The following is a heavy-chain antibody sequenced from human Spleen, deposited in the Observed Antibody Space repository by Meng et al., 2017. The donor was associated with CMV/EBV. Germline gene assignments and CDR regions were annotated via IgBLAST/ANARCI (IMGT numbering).Heavy chain of an antibody. D-gene: IGHD6-13*01. Sequence: GGSLRLSCAASGFTFSSYWMSWVRQAPGKGLEWVAIIKQDGSEKYYVDSVKGRFTISRDNAKNSLYLQMNSLRAEDTAVYYCAREGTIAAAATDYWGQGTLVTVSS. V-gene: IGHV3-7*01. J-gene: IGHJ4*02. CDR3: AREGTIAAAATDY. CDR1: GFTFSSYW. CDR2: IKQDGSEK.